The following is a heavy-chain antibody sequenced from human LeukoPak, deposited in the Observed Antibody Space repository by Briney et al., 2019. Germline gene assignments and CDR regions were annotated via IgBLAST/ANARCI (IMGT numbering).Heavy chain of an antibody. CDR1: GGSFSGYY. CDR3: ARFSQYYDSPTHYLDY. J-gene: IGHJ4*02. V-gene: IGHV4-34*01. D-gene: IGHD2/OR15-2a*01. Sequence: NPSETLSLTCAVYGGSFSGYYWSWIRQPPGKGLEWIGEINHSGSPTYNPSLKSRVAISVDTSKNQFSLKLSSVTAADTAVYYCARFSQYYDSPTHYLDYWGQGILVTVSS. CDR2: INHSGSP.